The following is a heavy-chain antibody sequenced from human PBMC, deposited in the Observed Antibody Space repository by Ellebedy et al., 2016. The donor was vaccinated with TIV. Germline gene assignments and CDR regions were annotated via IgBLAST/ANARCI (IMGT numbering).Heavy chain of an antibody. CDR3: TRHGKVGATPVTFDV. D-gene: IGHD1-26*01. CDR2: IRTKPNNYAT. J-gene: IGHJ3*01. V-gene: IGHV3-73*01. Sequence: GESLKISCAASGSSFSDSAMHWVRQASGKGLEWVGRIRTKPNNYATSYAPSVKGRFTISRDDSKNTAYLQMNSLKTEDTAVYYCTRHGKVGATPVTFDVWGQGTMVTVSP. CDR1: GSSFSDSA.